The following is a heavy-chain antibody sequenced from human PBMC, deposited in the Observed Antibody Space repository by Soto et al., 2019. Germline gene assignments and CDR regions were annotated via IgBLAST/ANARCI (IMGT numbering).Heavy chain of an antibody. Sequence: GGSLRLSCAASGFTFSSYAMSWVRQAPGKGLEWVSAISGSGGSTYYADSVKGRFTISRDNSKNTLYLQMNSLRAEDTAVYYCAKDTLRGPAGEIYFDYWGQGTLVTVSS. J-gene: IGHJ4*02. CDR1: GFTFSSYA. CDR2: ISGSGGST. V-gene: IGHV3-23*01. CDR3: AKDTLRGPAGEIYFDY. D-gene: IGHD3-16*01.